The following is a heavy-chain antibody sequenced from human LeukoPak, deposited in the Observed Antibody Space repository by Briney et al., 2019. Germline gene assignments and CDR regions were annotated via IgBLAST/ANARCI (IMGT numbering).Heavy chain of an antibody. V-gene: IGHV3-23*01. CDR2: ISGSGGST. CDR1: GFTFSSYA. Sequence: PGGSLRLSCAASGFTFSSYAMSWVRQAPGKGLEWVSAISGSGGSTYYADSVKSRFTISRDNSKNTLYLQMNSLRAEDTAVYYCAKSAPGYSSGWYGDDYWGQGTLVTVSS. J-gene: IGHJ4*02. D-gene: IGHD6-19*01. CDR3: AKSAPGYSSGWYGDDY.